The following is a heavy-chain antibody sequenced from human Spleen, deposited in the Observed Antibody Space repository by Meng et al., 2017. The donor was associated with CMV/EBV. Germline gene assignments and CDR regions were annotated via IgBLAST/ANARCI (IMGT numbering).Heavy chain of an antibody. CDR1: GYTFTDYY. CDR2: INPNSGGT. V-gene: IGHV1-2*02. J-gene: IGHJ4*02. D-gene: IGHD2-15*01. Sequence: ASVKVSCKASGYTFTDYYMHWVRLAPGQGLEWMGWINPNSGGTNYAQKFQDRVTMTRDTSISTAYMELSRLRSDDTAIYYCARGGSLVLAAARDWGQGTLVTVSS. CDR3: ARGGSLVLAAARD.